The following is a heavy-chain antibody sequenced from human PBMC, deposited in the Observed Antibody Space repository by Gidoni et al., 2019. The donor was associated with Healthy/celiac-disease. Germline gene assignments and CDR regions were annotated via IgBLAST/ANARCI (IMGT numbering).Heavy chain of an antibody. Sequence: EVQLLESGGGLVQPGGSLRLSCSASGFTFSSYAMSWVRQAPGKGLEWVSAISGSGGSTYYADSVKGRFTISRDNSKNTLYLQMNSLRAEDTAVYYCASGSMVATSFYWGQGTLVTVSS. CDR3: ASGSMVATSFY. D-gene: IGHD5-12*01. CDR1: GFTFSSYA. J-gene: IGHJ4*02. CDR2: ISGSGGST. V-gene: IGHV3-23*01.